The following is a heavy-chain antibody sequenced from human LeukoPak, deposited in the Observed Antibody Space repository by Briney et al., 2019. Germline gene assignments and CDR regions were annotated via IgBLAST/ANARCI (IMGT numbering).Heavy chain of an antibody. D-gene: IGHD1-26*01. J-gene: IGHJ3*02. Sequence: SETLSLTCTVSGGSISSGSYYWSWIRQPAGKGLEWIGRIYTSGSTNYNPSLKSRVTISVDTSKNQFSLKLSSVTAADTAVYYCARSRPLWELLGAPDAFDIWGQGTMVTVSS. CDR2: IYTSGST. V-gene: IGHV4-61*02. CDR1: GGSISSGSYY. CDR3: ARSRPLWELLGAPDAFDI.